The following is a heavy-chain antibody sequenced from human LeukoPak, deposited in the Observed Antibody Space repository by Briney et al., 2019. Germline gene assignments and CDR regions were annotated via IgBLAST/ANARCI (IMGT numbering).Heavy chain of an antibody. CDR2: INHSGST. V-gene: IGHV4-34*01. CDR3: ARRDGYNYSDY. J-gene: IGHJ4*02. CDR1: GVSFSGYY. D-gene: IGHD5-24*01. Sequence: PSETLSLTCAVHGVSFSGYYWSWIRQPPGKGLEWIGEINHSGSTYYNPSLKSRVTISVDTSKNQFSLKLSSVTAADTAVYYCARRDGYNYSDYWGQGTLVTVSS.